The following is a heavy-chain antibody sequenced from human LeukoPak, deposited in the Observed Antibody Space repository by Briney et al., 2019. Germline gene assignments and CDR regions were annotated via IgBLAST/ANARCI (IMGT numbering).Heavy chain of an antibody. Sequence: GRSLRLSCAASGFTFSTYGMHWVSQAPGKGLEWEAVISHDGSYKFYVDSVRGRFTISRDSSKNTLYLQMNSLKPEDTAIYYCAKAPYYYDTNAAYFDYWGQGTLVTVSS. CDR3: AKAPYYYDTNAAYFDY. CDR1: GFTFSTYG. V-gene: IGHV3-30*18. D-gene: IGHD3-22*01. J-gene: IGHJ4*02. CDR2: ISHDGSYK.